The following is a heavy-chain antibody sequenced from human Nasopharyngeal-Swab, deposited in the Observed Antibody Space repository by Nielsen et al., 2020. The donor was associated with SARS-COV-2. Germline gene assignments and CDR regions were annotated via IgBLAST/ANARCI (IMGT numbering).Heavy chain of an antibody. CDR1: GYSFTSYW. V-gene: IGHV5-10-1*01. CDR3: ARLRREVVGIYYYYYMDV. Sequence: GESLRLSCKGPGYSFTSYWISWVRQMPGKGLEWMGRIDPSDSYTNYSPSFQGHVTISADKSISTAYLQWSSLKASDTAMYYCARLRREVVGIYYYYYMDVWGKGTTVTVSS. D-gene: IGHD2-15*01. J-gene: IGHJ6*03. CDR2: IDPSDSYT.